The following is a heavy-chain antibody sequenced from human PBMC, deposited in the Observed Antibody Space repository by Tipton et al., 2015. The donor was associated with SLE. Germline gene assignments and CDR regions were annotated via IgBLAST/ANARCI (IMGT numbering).Heavy chain of an antibody. CDR1: GFTFSNYY. V-gene: IGHV3-11*01. D-gene: IGHD1-1*01. Sequence: SLRLSCAASGFTFSNYYMHWVRQAPGKGLEWVSYISSSGSTIYYADSVKGRFTISRDNAKNSLYLQMNSLRAEDTAVYYCARVPGLERSYYYNYYMDVWGKGTTVTVSS. CDR2: ISSSGSTI. CDR3: ARVPGLERSYYYNYYMDV. J-gene: IGHJ6*03.